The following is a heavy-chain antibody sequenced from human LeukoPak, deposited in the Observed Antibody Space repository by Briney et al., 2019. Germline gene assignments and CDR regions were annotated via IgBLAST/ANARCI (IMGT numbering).Heavy chain of an antibody. CDR3: AGGVGASANWFDH. J-gene: IGHJ5*02. CDR1: GDSMSSYY. CDR2: IFPSGGT. V-gene: IGHV4-4*07. D-gene: IGHD4-17*01. Sequence: SETLSLTCTVSGDSMSSYYWSWIRQPAGEGLEWIGRIFPSGGTNYNPSLKSRITMSIDTSKNQFSLKLSSVTAADTAVYYCAGGVGASANWFDHWGQGTLVTVSS.